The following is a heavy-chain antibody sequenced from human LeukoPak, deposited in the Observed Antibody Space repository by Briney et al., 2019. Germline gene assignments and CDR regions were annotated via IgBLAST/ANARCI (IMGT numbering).Heavy chain of an antibody. CDR2: ITSSGTTT. D-gene: IGHD4/OR15-4a*01. CDR3: GRDPDYGDPY. CDR1: GFSFSDSY. V-gene: IGHV3-11*01. J-gene: IGHJ4*02. Sequence: GGSLRLSCSASGFSFSDSYMSWFRLSPEKGLEWIAYITSSGTTTEYADSVKGRFTTSRVNAKNSLYLQMNSLRPEDTAVYYCGRDPDYGDPYWGQGTLVTVSS.